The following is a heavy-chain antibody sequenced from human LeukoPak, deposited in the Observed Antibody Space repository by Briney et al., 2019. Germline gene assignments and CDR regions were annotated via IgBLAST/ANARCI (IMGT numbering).Heavy chain of an antibody. D-gene: IGHD1-26*01. CDR3: GRVGATPYYYYYMDV. CDR2: IYYSGST. J-gene: IGHJ6*03. CDR1: GGSISSYY. Sequence: PSETLSLTCTVSGGSISSYYWSWIRQPPGKGLEWIGYIYYSGSTNYNPSLKSRVTISVDTSKNQFSLKLSSVTAADTAVYYCGRVGATPYYYYYMDVWGKGTTVTVSS. V-gene: IGHV4-59*01.